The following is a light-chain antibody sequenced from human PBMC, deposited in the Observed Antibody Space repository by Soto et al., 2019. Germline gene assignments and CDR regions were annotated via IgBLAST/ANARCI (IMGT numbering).Light chain of an antibody. CDR2: AAS. J-gene: IGKJ1*01. Sequence: DIQMTQSPSSLSASVGDRVTINCRASETINNHLNWFQQKPGQAPKVLIFAASSLQSGVPSRFSGSGSGTDFTLTISSLQPEDFATYYCEQAYNTPRTFGQGTKVEIK. V-gene: IGKV1-39*01. CDR3: EQAYNTPRT. CDR1: ETINNH.